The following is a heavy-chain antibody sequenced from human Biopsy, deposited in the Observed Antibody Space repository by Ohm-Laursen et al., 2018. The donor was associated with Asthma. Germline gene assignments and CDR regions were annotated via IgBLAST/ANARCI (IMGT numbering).Heavy chain of an antibody. V-gene: IGHV1-3*04. CDR2: VNTGNGDT. Sequence: GASVKVSCKASGYNFISFAIHWVRQAPGQRLEWMGWVNTGNGDTKYSQKFQGRVTITRDTSASTAYMELRSLRSEDTATYYCPRTYYDFLTGQVKDVFGVWGQGTMVTVSS. J-gene: IGHJ3*01. CDR3: PRTYYDFLTGQVKDVFGV. D-gene: IGHD3-9*01. CDR1: GYNFISFA.